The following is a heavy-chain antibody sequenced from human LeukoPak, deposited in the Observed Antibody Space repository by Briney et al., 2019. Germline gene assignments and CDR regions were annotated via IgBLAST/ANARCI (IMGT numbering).Heavy chain of an antibody. CDR2: TSPDGNEK. J-gene: IGHJ5*01. V-gene: IGHV3-30*03. CDR3: FTGSAYYYDS. CDR1: GFTFSSYG. D-gene: IGHD3-22*01. Sequence: GRSLRLSCAASGFTFSSYGMHWVRQAPGKGLEWVAVTSPDGNEKYYADSVKGRFTISRDNSKNTVFLQMNSLSTEDTAVYSCFTGSAYYYDSWGQGTLVTVSS.